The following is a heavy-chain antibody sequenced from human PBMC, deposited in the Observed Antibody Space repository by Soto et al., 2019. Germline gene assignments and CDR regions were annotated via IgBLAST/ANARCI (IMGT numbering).Heavy chain of an antibody. CDR3: AGDPRYCSGGSCYSSVHY. CDR1: GFTFSSYG. Sequence: GGSLRLSCAASGFTFSSYGMHWVRQAPGKGLEWVAVIWYDGSNKYYADSVKGRFTISRDNYKNTLYLQMNSLRAEDTAVYYGAGDPRYCSGGSCYSSVHYWGQGTLVTVSS. V-gene: IGHV3-33*01. D-gene: IGHD2-15*01. J-gene: IGHJ4*02. CDR2: IWYDGSNK.